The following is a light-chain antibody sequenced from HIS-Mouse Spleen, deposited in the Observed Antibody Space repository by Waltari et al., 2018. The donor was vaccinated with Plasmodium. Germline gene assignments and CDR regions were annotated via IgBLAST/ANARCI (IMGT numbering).Light chain of an antibody. V-gene: IGKV1-39*01. CDR1: QSISSY. J-gene: IGKJ1*01. Sequence: DIQMTQSPSSLSASVGDRVTITCRASQSISSYLNWYQQKPGKAPKLLIYAASSLQSGGPSRFSGSGSGTDFTLTISSLQPEDFATYYCQQNYNTWTFGQGTKVEIK. CDR3: QQNYNTWT. CDR2: AAS.